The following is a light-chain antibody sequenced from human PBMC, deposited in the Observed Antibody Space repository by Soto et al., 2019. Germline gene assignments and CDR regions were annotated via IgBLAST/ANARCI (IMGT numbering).Light chain of an antibody. CDR1: SSDVGGYNY. CDR3: CSYAGSYTFVYV. CDR2: DVS. J-gene: IGLJ1*01. Sequence: QSVLTQPRSVSGSPGQSVTISCTGTSSDVGGYNYVSWYQQHPGKAPKLMIYDVSKRPSGVPDRFSGSKSGNTASLTISGLQAEDEADYYCCSYAGSYTFVYVFGTGTKLTVL. V-gene: IGLV2-11*01.